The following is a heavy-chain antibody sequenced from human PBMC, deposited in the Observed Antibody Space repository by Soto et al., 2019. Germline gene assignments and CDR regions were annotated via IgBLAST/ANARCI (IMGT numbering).Heavy chain of an antibody. V-gene: IGHV1-18*01. CDR1: GYSFTSYA. Sequence: QVQLVQSGAEVKKPGASVKVSCKASGYSFTSYAITWVRQAPGQGLEWMGWISAYNGNTNYAQKLQGRVTMTTDTSTSTTYMELRSLTSDDTAVYYCARVVVGDANNCCDPWGQGTLVTFSS. J-gene: IGHJ5*02. D-gene: IGHD1-26*01. CDR2: ISAYNGNT. CDR3: ARVVVGDANNCCDP.